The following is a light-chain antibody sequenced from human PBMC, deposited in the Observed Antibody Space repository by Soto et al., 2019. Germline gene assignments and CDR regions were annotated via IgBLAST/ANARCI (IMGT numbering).Light chain of an antibody. Sequence: EIVLTQSPGTLSLSPGERATLSCRASQSVSSSYLAWYQQKPGQAPRLLIYGASSRATGIPDRFSGSGSGTDFTLTIRRLEPEDFAVYYCQQYGSSPSINCGQGTRRAIK. CDR1: QSVSSSY. V-gene: IGKV3-20*01. CDR2: GAS. CDR3: QQYGSSPSIN. J-gene: IGKJ5*01.